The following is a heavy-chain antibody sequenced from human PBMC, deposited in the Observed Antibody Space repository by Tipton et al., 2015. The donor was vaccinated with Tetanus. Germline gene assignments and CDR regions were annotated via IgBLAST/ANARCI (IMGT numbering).Heavy chain of an antibody. CDR1: GGTLSSYT. J-gene: IGHJ1*01. V-gene: IGHV1-69*09. D-gene: IGHD2-15*01. CDR3: VLVVPTRALVSIQY. CDR2: IIPMVGIT. Sequence: QLVQSGAEAKQPGASVKVSCMASGGTLSSYTVNWVRQAPGQGLEWMGRIIPMVGITDNAQTFQDRLTMTPDKSTKTVHMELSALRQGDTAIYFCVLVVPTRALVSIQYWGQGTLVTVSS.